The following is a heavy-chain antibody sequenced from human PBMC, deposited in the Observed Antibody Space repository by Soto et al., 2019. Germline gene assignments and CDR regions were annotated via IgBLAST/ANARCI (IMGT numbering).Heavy chain of an antibody. CDR3: ARESRGYDSSGYYTPWYFDY. J-gene: IGHJ4*02. CDR2: IIPILGIA. CDR1: GGTFSSYT. D-gene: IGHD3-22*01. Sequence: VKVSCKASGGTFSSYTISWVRQAPGQGLEWMGRIIPILGIANYAQKFQGRVTITADKSTSTAYMELSSLRSEDTAVYYCARESRGYDSSGYYTPWYFDYWGQGTLVT. V-gene: IGHV1-69*04.